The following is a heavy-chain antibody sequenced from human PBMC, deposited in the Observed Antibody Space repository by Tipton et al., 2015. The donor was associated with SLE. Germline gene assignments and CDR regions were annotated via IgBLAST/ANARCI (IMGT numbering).Heavy chain of an antibody. Sequence: TLSLTCTVSGGSISSGAYYWSWIRQLPGKGLEWIGYIYYSGSTHYNPSLKSPFTISIDTSKNQFPLMLSSVTAADTAVYYCARLYTSGSLVYYFAYWGQGSLVIVSS. V-gene: IGHV4-31*01. CDR1: GGSISSGAYY. CDR3: ARLYTSGSLVYYFAY. J-gene: IGHJ4*02. D-gene: IGHD6-19*01. CDR2: IYYSGST.